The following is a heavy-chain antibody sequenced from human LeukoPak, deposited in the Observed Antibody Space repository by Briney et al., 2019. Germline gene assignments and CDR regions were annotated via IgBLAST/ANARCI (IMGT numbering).Heavy chain of an antibody. CDR2: ISLSGST. V-gene: IGHV4-59*13. Sequence: SETLSLTCTVSGGSISTSYYTWIRQPPGKRLEWIAFISLSGSTNYNPSLQSRVVISLDRSKNQVSLKLSSVTAADTAVYYCARGVYQYYFDSWGQGTLVTVSS. J-gene: IGHJ4*02. CDR1: GGSISTSY. D-gene: IGHD2/OR15-2a*01. CDR3: ARGVYQYYFDS.